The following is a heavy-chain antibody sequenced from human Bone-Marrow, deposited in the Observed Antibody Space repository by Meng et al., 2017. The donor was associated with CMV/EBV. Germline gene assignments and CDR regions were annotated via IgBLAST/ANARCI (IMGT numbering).Heavy chain of an antibody. CDR2: IYDSGST. Sequence: LSCTVSGRSVSSGSYYCSWIRQPPGKGLEWIGYIYDSGSTNYNPTLKSRVTISIDTSKNQFSLKLSSVTAADTAVYYCARDHKANYNTYYGMDVWGQGTTVTVSS. CDR1: GRSVSSGSYY. CDR3: ARDHKANYNTYYGMDV. V-gene: IGHV4-61*01. J-gene: IGHJ6*02. D-gene: IGHD1-1*01.